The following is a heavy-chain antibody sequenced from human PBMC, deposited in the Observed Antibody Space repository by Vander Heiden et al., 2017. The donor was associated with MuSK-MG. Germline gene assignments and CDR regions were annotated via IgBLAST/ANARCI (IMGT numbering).Heavy chain of an antibody. V-gene: IGHV4-39*01. CDR1: GGSITSLY. D-gene: IGHD3-16*01. Sequence: QVQLHESGPGLVKPSETLSLTCSVSGGSITSLYWGWFRQPPGKGLEWIGTFYYRGTTSYNPSLKSRVTISVDTSKNQFSLNPGAVTAADTSVDDCARHWGPDYFYYFYMDGWGKGTAVTVSS. CDR3: ARHWGPDYFYYFYMDG. CDR2: FYYRGTT. J-gene: IGHJ6*03.